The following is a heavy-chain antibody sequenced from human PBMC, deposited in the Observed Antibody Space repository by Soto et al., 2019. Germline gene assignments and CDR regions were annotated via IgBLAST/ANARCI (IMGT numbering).Heavy chain of an antibody. D-gene: IGHD3-10*01. J-gene: IGHJ5*01. CDR3: ARRERYYGSPGWFDP. CDR1: GDSISTGYY. Sequence: SETLSLTCAVSGDSISTGYYWAWIRQPPGKGLEWIGTVYYNENTYYNPSLKSRVAISVDTAKNQFSLNLRSVTAADTAIYFCARRERYYGSPGWFDPWGQGTLVTVSS. V-gene: IGHV4-38-2*01. CDR2: VYYNENT.